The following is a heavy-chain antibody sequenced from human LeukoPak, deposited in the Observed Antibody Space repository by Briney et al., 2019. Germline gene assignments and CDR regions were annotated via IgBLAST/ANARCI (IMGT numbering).Heavy chain of an antibody. D-gene: IGHD6-13*01. CDR3: ARNQAAAGWAAFDI. Sequence: PSETLSLTCTVSGGSISSYYWGWIRQPPGKGLEWIGSIYYSGSTYYNPSLKSRVTISVDTSKNQFSLKLSSVTAADTAVYYCARNQAAAGWAAFDIWGQGTMVTVSS. V-gene: IGHV4-39*07. CDR2: IYYSGST. CDR1: GGSISSYY. J-gene: IGHJ3*02.